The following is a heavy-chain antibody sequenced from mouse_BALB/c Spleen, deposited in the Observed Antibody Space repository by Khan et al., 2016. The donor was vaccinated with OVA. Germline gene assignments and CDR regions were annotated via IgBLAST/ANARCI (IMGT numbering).Heavy chain of an antibody. CDR2: MNTYTGEP. J-gene: IGHJ2*01. CDR1: GYTFKDYV. Sequence: QIQLVQSGPELKKPGETVKISCKAFGYTFKDYVMNWVKQSPGEGLKWMGWMNTYTGEPTYADDFEGRFAFSLEPSANPAYLQISSLKDEDTATYFCGRFHGGYWGQGTALTVSS. V-gene: IGHV9-3-1*01. CDR3: GRFHGGY.